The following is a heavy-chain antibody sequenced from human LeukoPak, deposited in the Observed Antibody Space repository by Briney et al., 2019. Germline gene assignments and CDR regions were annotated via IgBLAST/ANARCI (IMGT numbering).Heavy chain of an antibody. CDR3: ARDSYGDHFDY. CDR1: GGTFISYA. D-gene: IGHD4-17*01. CDR2: IIPIFGTA. J-gene: IGHJ4*02. V-gene: IGHV1-69*13. Sequence: SVKVSCKASGGTFISYAISWVRQAPGQGLGWMGGIIPIFGTANYAQKFQGRVTITADESTSTAYMELSSLRSEDTAVYYCARDSYGDHFDYWGQGTLVTVSS.